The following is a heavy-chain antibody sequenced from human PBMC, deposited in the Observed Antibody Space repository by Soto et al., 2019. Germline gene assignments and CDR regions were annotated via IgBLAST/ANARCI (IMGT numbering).Heavy chain of an antibody. V-gene: IGHV4-59*01. J-gene: IGHJ4*02. CDR1: GGSIRSYY. CDR2: LYNSGST. CDR3: ARDQNGSGNYYTRYFDY. D-gene: IGHD3-10*01. Sequence: SETLSLTCTVSGGSIRSYYWSWIRQAPGKGLEWIGYLYNSGSTVYNPSLKSRVTISVDTSKNQFSLKLNSVTAAGTAVYYCARDQNGSGNYYTRYFDYWGQGTLVTVS.